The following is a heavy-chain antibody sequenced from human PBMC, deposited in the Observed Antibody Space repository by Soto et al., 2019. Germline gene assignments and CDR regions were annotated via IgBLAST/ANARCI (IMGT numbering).Heavy chain of an antibody. CDR2: IIPIFGTA. CDR3: ARSLVGVAPTHFDY. D-gene: IGHD3-3*01. Sequence: SVKVSFKASGGTFSSYAISWLRQAPGQGLEWMGGIIPIFGTANYAQKFQGRVTITADESTSTAYMELSSLRSEDTAVYYCARSLVGVAPTHFDYWGQGTLVTVSS. J-gene: IGHJ4*02. V-gene: IGHV1-69*13. CDR1: GGTFSSYA.